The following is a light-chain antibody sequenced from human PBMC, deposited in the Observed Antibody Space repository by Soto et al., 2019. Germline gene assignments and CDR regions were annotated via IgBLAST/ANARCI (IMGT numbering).Light chain of an antibody. CDR1: QCVSTNS. CDR2: AAS. V-gene: IGKV3-20*01. CDR3: QQYGSSVLT. J-gene: IGKJ4*01. Sequence: EMVLSHSPGTLSLSPGERATLSCRPSQCVSTNSLAWYQQKPGQAPRLLMYAASSRATGIPDRFSGSGSGTDFSLTISRLEPEDFAVYYCQQYGSSVLTFGGGTKVDIK.